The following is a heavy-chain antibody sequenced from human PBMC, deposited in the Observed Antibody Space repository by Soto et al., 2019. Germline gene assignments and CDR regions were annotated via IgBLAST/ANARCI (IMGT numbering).Heavy chain of an antibody. CDR1: GGSFSGYY. D-gene: IGHD4-17*01. Sequence: SETLSLTCAVYGGSFSGYYWSWIRQPPGKGLEWIGEINHSGSTNYNPSLKSRVTISVDTSKNQFSLKLSSVTAADTAVYYCARGPHYGHWGQGTLVTVSS. V-gene: IGHV4-34*01. CDR2: INHSGST. CDR3: ARGPHYGH. J-gene: IGHJ4*02.